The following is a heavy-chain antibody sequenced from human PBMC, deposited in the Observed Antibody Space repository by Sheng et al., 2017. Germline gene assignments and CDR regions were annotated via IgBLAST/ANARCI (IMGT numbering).Heavy chain of an antibody. Sequence: QVQLVQSGAEVKKPGSSVKVSCKASGGTFSSYAISWVRQAPGQGLEWMGGIIPILGIANYAQKFQGRVTITADKSTSTAYMELSSLRSEDTAVYYCASGGFLVSTTGGSYYYYYMDVWGKGTTVTVSS. CDR2: IIPILGIA. CDR3: ASGGFLVSTTGGSYYYYYMDV. V-gene: IGHV1-69*04. J-gene: IGHJ6*03. CDR1: GGTFSSYA. D-gene: IGHD2-2*01.